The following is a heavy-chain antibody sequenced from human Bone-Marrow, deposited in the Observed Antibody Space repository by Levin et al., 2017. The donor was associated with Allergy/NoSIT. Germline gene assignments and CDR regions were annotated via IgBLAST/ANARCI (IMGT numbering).Heavy chain of an antibody. CDR2: IYTSGST. CDR1: GGSISSYY. V-gene: IGHV4-4*07. D-gene: IGHD2-2*02. CDR3: AREGDIVVVPAAIRRGAHDIDYYYYGMDV. J-gene: IGHJ6*02. Sequence: SETLSLTCTVSGGSISSYYWSWIRQPAGKGLEWIGRIYTSGSTNYNPSLKSRVTMSVDTSKNQFSLKLSSVTAADTAVYYCAREGDIVVVPAAIRRGAHDIDYYYYGMDVWGQGTTVTVSS.